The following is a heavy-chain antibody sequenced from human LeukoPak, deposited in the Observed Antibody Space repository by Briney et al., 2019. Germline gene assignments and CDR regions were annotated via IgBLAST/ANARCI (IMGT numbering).Heavy chain of an antibody. CDR1: GFTFSSYA. V-gene: IGHV3-23*01. CDR3: AKAARNRRIYDVYDK. Sequence: GGSLRLSCAASGFTFSSYAMSWVRQAPGKGLEWVSAVSGGGGSTYYADAVRGRATISTDNSKNMVFLQMNSLRAEDTAVYYCAKAARNRRIYDVYDKWGQGTLVAVSS. D-gene: IGHD3-3*01. CDR2: VSGGGGST. J-gene: IGHJ4*02.